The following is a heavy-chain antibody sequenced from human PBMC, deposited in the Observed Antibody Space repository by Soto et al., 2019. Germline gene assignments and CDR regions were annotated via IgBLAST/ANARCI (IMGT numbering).Heavy chain of an antibody. D-gene: IGHD6-13*01. CDR3: ARREGIAQDLGY. V-gene: IGHV1-3*01. CDR1: GYTFTSYA. CDR2: INAGNGNT. J-gene: IGHJ4*02. Sequence: EASVKVSCKASGYTFTSYAMHWVRQAPGQRLEWMGWINAGNGNTKYSQKFQGRVTITRDTSASTAYMELSSLRSEDTAVYYCARREGIAQDLGYWGQGTPVTVSS.